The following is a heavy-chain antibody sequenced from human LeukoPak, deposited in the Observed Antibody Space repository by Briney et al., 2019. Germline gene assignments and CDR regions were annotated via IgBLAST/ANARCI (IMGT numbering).Heavy chain of an antibody. V-gene: IGHV1-24*01. CDR2: FDPEDGET. J-gene: IGHJ4*02. CDR3: ATVPIAARPIGVDY. Sequence: GASVKVSCKVSGYTLTELSMHWVRQAPGKGLEWMGGFDPEDGETIYAQKFQGRVTMTEDTSTDTAYMELSSLRSEDTAVYYCATVPIAARPIGVDYWGQGTLVTVSS. CDR1: GYTLTELS. D-gene: IGHD6-6*01.